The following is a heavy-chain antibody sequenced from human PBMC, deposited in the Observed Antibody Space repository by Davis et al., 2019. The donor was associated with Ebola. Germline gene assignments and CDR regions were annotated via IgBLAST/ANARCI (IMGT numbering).Heavy chain of an antibody. J-gene: IGHJ5*02. CDR2: IKQDGSEK. CDR1: GFTFSSYW. V-gene: IGHV3-7*03. D-gene: IGHD3-3*01. Sequence: GESLKISCAASGFTFSSYWMSWVRQAPGKGLEWVANIKQDGSEKYYVDSVKGRFTISRDNAKNSLYLQMNSLRAEDTAVYYCARDPSYDFWSGYSTGNWFDPWGQGTLVTVSS. CDR3: ARDPSYDFWSGYSTGNWFDP.